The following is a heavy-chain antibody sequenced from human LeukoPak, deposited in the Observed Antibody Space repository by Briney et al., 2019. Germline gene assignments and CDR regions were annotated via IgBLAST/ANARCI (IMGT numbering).Heavy chain of an antibody. V-gene: IGHV4-34*01. Sequence: SETLSLTCDVYGGSFSGYYWSWIRQPPGKGLEWIGEINHSGSTNYNPSLKSRVTISVDTSKNQFSLKLSSVTAADTAVYHCARHCCSGPAKRVFDIWGQGTMVTVSS. J-gene: IGHJ3*02. D-gene: IGHD2-15*01. CDR3: ARHCCSGPAKRVFDI. CDR1: GGSFSGYY. CDR2: INHSGST.